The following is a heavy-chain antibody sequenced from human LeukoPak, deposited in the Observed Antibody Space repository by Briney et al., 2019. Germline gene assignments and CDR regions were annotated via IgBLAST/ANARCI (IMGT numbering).Heavy chain of an antibody. Sequence: GGPLRFSCAASGFTFGRYPRNWARQAPGKGLEGIAYISHVGTIYTADSLKARFTISRDNVENTVSLQMSSLEPGDTAVYFCARSRAILDPFDVWGQGTMVTVSS. D-gene: IGHD3-10*01. V-gene: IGHV3-48*03. CDR2: ISHVGTI. CDR1: GFTFGRYP. CDR3: ARSRAILDPFDV. J-gene: IGHJ3*01.